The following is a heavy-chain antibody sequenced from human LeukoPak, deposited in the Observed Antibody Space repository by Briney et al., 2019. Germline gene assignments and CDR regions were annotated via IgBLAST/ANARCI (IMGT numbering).Heavy chain of an antibody. CDR1: GFTVGANF. D-gene: IGHD3-10*01. CDR3: ARDLSAYSYGFGDDC. CDR2: IYSVGTT. V-gene: IGHV3-66*01. J-gene: IGHJ4*02. Sequence: PGGSLRLSCEASGFTVGANFMNWVRQAPGKGLEWVAVIYSVGTTHYAVSVKGRFTVSRDPSKNAVYLQMDSLRVEDTAVYYCARDLSAYSYGFGDDCWGQGRRVIVSS.